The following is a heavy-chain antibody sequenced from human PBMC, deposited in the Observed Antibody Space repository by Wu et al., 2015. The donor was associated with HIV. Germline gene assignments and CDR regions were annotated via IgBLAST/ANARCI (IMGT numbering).Heavy chain of an antibody. CDR1: GYTFTSYG. V-gene: IGHV1-18*01. J-gene: IGHJ6*02. D-gene: IGHD6-19*01. Sequence: QVQLVQSGAEVKKPGASVKVSCKASGYTFTSYGISWVRQAPGQGLEWMGWISAYNGNTNYAQKLQGRVTMTTDTSTSTAYMELRSLRSDDTAVYYCARDTRSGIAVAGTSVYYYGMDVWGQGTTVTVSS. CDR2: ISAYNGNT. CDR3: ARDTRSGIAVAGTSVYYYGMDV.